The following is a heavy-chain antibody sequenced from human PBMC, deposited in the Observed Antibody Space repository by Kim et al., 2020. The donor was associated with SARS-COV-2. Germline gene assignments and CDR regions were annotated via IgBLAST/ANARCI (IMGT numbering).Heavy chain of an antibody. V-gene: IGHV3-7*03. D-gene: IGHD6-13*01. Sequence: GGSLRLSCAASGFTFSSYWMSWVRQAPGKGLEWVANIKQDGSEKYYVDSVKGRFTISRDNAKNSLYLQMNSLRAEDTAVYYCARGTLYPVRAAGTLDYWGQGTLVTVSS. CDR2: IKQDGSEK. J-gene: IGHJ4*02. CDR3: ARGTLYPVRAAGTLDY. CDR1: GFTFSSYW.